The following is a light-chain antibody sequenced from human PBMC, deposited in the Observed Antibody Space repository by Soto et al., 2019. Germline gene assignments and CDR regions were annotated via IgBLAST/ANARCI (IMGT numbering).Light chain of an antibody. J-gene: IGKJ3*01. CDR2: GAS. CDR3: QQYDNSPFT. V-gene: IGKV3-20*01. CDR1: QSIASSN. Sequence: EIVLTQSPGTLSLSPGERATLSCRASQSIASSNLAWYQHKPGQAPRLLIYGASSRATGIPDRFSGSGSGTDFTLTISRLEPEDFAVFYCQQYDNSPFTFGPGTTVDIK.